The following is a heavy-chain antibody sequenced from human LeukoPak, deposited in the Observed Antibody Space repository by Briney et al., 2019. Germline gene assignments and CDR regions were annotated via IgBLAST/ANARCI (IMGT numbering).Heavy chain of an antibody. Sequence: PGGSLRLSCAASGFTFSTYSMNWVRQAPGKGLERVSCISSSSSTIYYADSVKGRFTISRDNAKNSLYLQMNTLRDEDTAVYYCARDAGYYYGMDVWGQGTTVTVSS. J-gene: IGHJ6*02. CDR3: ARDAGYYYGMDV. V-gene: IGHV3-48*02. CDR1: GFTFSTYS. CDR2: ISSSSSTI.